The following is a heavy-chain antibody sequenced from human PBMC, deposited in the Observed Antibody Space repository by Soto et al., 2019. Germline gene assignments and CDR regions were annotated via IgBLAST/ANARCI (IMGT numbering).Heavy chain of an antibody. CDR3: AREGSLLRFLEWLPYGMDV. CDR2: ISYDGSNK. J-gene: IGHJ6*02. Sequence: GGSLXLSCAASGFTFSSYAMHWVRQAPGKGLEWVAVISYDGSNKYYADSVKGRFTISRDNSKNTLYLQMNSLRAEDTAVYYCAREGSLLRFLEWLPYGMDVWGQGTTVTVSS. V-gene: IGHV3-30-3*01. D-gene: IGHD3-3*01. CDR1: GFTFSSYA.